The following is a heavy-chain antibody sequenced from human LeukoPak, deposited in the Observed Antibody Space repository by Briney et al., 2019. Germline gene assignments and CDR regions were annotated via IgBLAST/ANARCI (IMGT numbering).Heavy chain of an antibody. CDR3: ARWDILTGSGDS. CDR1: GFTFSSYS. D-gene: IGHD3-9*01. CDR2: ISSSSSTI. Sequence: GGSLRLSCAASGFTFSSYSMNWVRQAPGKGLEWVSYISSSSSTIYYADSVKGRFTISRDNTRNTLYLQLNSLRAEDTAVYYCARWDILTGSGDSWGQGALVTVSS. J-gene: IGHJ4*02. V-gene: IGHV3-48*04.